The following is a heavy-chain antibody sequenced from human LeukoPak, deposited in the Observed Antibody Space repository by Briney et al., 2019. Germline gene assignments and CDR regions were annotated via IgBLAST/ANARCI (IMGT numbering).Heavy chain of an antibody. Sequence: PGGSLRLSRAASGFTVSSNYMNWVRQAPGQGLEWVSVIYSGGSTYYAASVRGRFTISRDNSKNTVYLQLNTLRAEDTAVYYCAKPISGGLAVTADWFDPWGQGTLVVVSS. CDR1: GFTVSSNY. D-gene: IGHD6-19*01. V-gene: IGHV3-53*01. J-gene: IGHJ5*01. CDR3: AKPISGGLAVTADWFDP. CDR2: IYSGGST.